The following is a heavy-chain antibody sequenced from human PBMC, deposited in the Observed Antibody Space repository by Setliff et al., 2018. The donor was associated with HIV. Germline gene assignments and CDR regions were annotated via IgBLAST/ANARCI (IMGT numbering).Heavy chain of an antibody. V-gene: IGHV4-31*03. CDR1: GDSINSGNYY. CDR3: ATSPAGEILGSRPFYFDY. CDR2: IYYSGST. D-gene: IGHD3-10*01. J-gene: IGHJ4*02. Sequence: NPSETLSLTCTVSGDSINSGNYYWSWIRQHPGKGLEWIGYIYYSGSTYYSPSLKSRVTISEDTSKNQFSLKMRSVTAADTAMYYCATSPAGEILGSRPFYFDYWGQGTLVTSPQ.